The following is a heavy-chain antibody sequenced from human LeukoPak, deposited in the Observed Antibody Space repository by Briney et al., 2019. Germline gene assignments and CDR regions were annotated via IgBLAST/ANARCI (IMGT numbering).Heavy chain of an antibody. J-gene: IGHJ4*02. Sequence: SETLSLTCTVSGGSASSGSYYWSWIRQPPGKGLEWIGYIYYSGSTNYNPSLKRRVTISVDTSKNQFSLKLSSVTAADTAVYYCARGLYGGYVNYWGQGTLVTVSS. CDR2: IYYSGST. CDR3: ARGLYGGYVNY. V-gene: IGHV4-61*01. CDR1: GGSASSGSYY. D-gene: IGHD4/OR15-4a*01.